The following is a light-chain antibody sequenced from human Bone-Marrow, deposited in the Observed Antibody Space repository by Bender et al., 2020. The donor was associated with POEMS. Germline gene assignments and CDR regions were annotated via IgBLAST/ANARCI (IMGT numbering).Light chain of an antibody. Sequence: QSALTQPASVSGSPGQSITISCTGTSSDVGGFKYVSWYQQYPGKAPKLIIFEVSNRPSGVSSRFSGSRSGNTASLTISGLQPEDEADYYCNSYTSASTLIFGGGTKLTVL. CDR2: EVS. V-gene: IGLV2-14*01. CDR1: SSDVGGFKY. J-gene: IGLJ2*01. CDR3: NSYTSASTLI.